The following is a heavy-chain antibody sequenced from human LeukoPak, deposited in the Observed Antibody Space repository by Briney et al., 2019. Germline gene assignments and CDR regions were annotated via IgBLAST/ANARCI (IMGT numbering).Heavy chain of an antibody. CDR3: TTGGPHISGHPLDY. J-gene: IGHJ4*02. V-gene: IGHV3-15*05. CDR1: GLTYRNAW. D-gene: IGHD2-15*01. CDR2: IKSNPDGGTT. Sequence: GGSLRLSCVASGLTYRNAWMTWVRQAPGKGLEWVGRIKSNPDGGTTDFAASVKGRFFISRDDSKSTLSLQMNGLKIEDTAVYYCTTGGPHISGHPLDYWGQGIPVTVSS.